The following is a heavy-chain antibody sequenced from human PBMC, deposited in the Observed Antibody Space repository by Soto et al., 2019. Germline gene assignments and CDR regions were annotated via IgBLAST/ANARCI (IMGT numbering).Heavy chain of an antibody. J-gene: IGHJ6*02. CDR3: ARDLGSRWYVYYYGMDV. Sequence: QVQLQESGPGLVKPSQTLSLTCTVSGGSISSGDYYWSWIRQPPVKGLEWIGYIYYSGSTYYNPSLKSRVTISVDTSKNQFSLELSSVTAADTAVYCCARDLGSRWYVYYYGMDVWGQGTTVTVSS. V-gene: IGHV4-30-4*01. CDR2: IYYSGST. D-gene: IGHD6-13*01. CDR1: GGSISSGDYY.